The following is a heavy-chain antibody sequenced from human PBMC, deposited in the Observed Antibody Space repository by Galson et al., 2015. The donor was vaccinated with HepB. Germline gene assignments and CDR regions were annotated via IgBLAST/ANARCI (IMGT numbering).Heavy chain of an antibody. CDR2: ISGSGGST. Sequence: SLRLSCAASGFTFSSYAMSWVRQAPGKGLEWVSAISGSGGSTYYADSVKGRFTISRDNSKNTLYLQMNSLRAEDTAVYYCAKDLGYCSSTSCPDAFDIWGQGTMVTVFS. CDR1: GFTFSSYA. D-gene: IGHD2-2*01. V-gene: IGHV3-23*01. CDR3: AKDLGYCSSTSCPDAFDI. J-gene: IGHJ3*02.